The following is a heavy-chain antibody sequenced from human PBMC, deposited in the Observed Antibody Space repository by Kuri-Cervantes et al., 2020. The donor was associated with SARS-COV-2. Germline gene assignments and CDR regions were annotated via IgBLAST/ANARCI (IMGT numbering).Heavy chain of an antibody. D-gene: IGHD3-3*01. CDR1: GGSFSGYY. CDR3: ARLNDFWSGYQQAYYYYGMDV. Sequence: SQTLSLTCAVYGGSFSGYYWSWIRQPPGKGLEWIGEINHSGSTNYNPSLKSLVTISVDTSKNQFSLKLSSVTAADTAVYYCARLNDFWSGYQQAYYYYGMDVWGQGTTVTVSS. CDR2: INHSGST. J-gene: IGHJ6*02. V-gene: IGHV4-34*01.